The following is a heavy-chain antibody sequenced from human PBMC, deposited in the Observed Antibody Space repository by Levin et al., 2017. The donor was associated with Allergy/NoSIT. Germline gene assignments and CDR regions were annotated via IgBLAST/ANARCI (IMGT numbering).Heavy chain of an antibody. CDR1: GFTFNDYG. Sequence: LSLTCAASGFTFNDYGMHWVRQAPGRGLEWLAVIWYDAITKYYVDSVKGRFTVSRDNSKNMLYLQMDSLRAEDTAIYYCVRDRKGPLDYWGQGTLVTVSS. CDR3: VRDRKGPLDY. V-gene: IGHV3-33*01. CDR2: IWYDAITK. J-gene: IGHJ4*02.